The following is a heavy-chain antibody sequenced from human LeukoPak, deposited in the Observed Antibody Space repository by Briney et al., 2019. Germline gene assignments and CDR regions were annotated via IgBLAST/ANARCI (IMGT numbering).Heavy chain of an antibody. Sequence: GGSLRLSCSASGFIFSNAWMNWVRQAPGKGLEWVGRIKSKTDGGTTDYAAPVKGRFIISRDDSKNTLYLQMNSLKTEDTALYYCTTVYLTSEGNDYWGQGTLVTVSS. CDR2: IKSKTDGGTT. V-gene: IGHV3-15*07. CDR3: TTVYLTSEGNDY. CDR1: GFIFSNAW. D-gene: IGHD3-9*01. J-gene: IGHJ4*02.